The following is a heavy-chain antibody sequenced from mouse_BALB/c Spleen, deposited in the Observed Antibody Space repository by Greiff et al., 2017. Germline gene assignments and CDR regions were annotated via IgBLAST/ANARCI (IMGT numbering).Heavy chain of an antibody. CDR3: ARGGLYYGRDYAMDY. V-gene: IGHV1-67*01. D-gene: IGHD2-1*01. CDR1: GYTFTDYA. J-gene: IGHJ4*01. CDR2: ISIYYDNT. Sequence: QVQLQQSGPELVRPGESVKISCKGSGYTFTDYAMHWVKQSHAKSLEWIGVISIYYDNTNYNRKFKGKATMTVDKSSSTAYMELARLTSEDSAIYYCARGGLYYGRDYAMDYWGQGTSVTVSS.